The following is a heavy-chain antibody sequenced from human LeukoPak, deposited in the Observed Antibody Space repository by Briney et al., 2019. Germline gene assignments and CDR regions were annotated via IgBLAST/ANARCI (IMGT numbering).Heavy chain of an antibody. CDR2: ISGSGGST. V-gene: IGHV3-23*01. CDR3: ARDLRGFDP. CDR1: GFTFSSYA. J-gene: IGHJ5*02. Sequence: GGSLRLSCAASGFTFSSYATSWVRKAPGKGLEWVSAISGSGGSTYYADSVKGRFTISRDNSKNTLFLQVNSLRVEDTAVYYCARDLRGFDPWGQGTLVTVSS.